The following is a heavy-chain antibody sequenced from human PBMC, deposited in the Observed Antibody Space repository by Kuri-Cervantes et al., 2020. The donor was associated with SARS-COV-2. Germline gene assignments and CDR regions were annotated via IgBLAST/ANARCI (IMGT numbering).Heavy chain of an antibody. V-gene: IGHV3-23*01. CDR1: GFTFTDYG. D-gene: IGHD3-10*01. J-gene: IGHJ6*03. CDR2: INYSGGST. Sequence: GESLKISCLTSGFTFTDYGMAWVRRAPGKVLEWVSSINYSGGSTYYAASVRGRFTISRDNSKNMLYLQMNSLRAEDTAVYCCAKRPNQYGSGSNSYYYMDVWGKGSTVTVSS. CDR3: AKRPNQYGSGSNSYYYMDV.